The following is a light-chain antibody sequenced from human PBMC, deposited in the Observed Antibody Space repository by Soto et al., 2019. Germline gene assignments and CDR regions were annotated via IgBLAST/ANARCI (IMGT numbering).Light chain of an antibody. CDR2: GAS. V-gene: IGKV3-15*01. CDR1: QNINDY. Sequence: EIVLTQSPATLSVSPGERATLSCRASQNINDYLAWYQQKNGQTPRLLIYGASARATGIPARFSGSGYGSEFNLTISSLQSEDFAIYYCHQYNNWPGTFGQGTKVDIK. J-gene: IGKJ1*01. CDR3: HQYNNWPGT.